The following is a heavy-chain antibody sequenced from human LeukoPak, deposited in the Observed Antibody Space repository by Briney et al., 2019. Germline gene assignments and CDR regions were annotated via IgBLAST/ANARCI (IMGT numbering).Heavy chain of an antibody. Sequence: GGSLRLSCAASGFTVSSNYMSWVRQAPGKGLEWVSVIYSGGSTYYADSVKGRFTISRDNSKNTLYLQMNSLRAEDTAVYYCAKAEITMVRGVIIPYYYYYMDVWGKGTTVTVSS. CDR1: GFTVSSNY. CDR3: AKAEITMVRGVIIPYYYYYMDV. CDR2: IYSGGST. V-gene: IGHV3-66*01. D-gene: IGHD3-10*01. J-gene: IGHJ6*03.